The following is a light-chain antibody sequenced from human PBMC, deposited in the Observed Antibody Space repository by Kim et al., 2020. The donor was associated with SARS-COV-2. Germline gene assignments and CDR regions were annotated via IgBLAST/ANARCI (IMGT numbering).Light chain of an antibody. CDR2: GKS. J-gene: IGLJ2*01. V-gene: IGLV3-19*01. CDR3: SSRDSTGNHVI. Sequence: ASVQKIRITCRRDSRRTNYAARYQQQPRQAPALVIYGKSNRPPGFPARLSGGSSGKTASLTTTGAQAEDEADYYCSSRDSTGNHVIFGGGTQLTVL. CDR1: SRRTNY.